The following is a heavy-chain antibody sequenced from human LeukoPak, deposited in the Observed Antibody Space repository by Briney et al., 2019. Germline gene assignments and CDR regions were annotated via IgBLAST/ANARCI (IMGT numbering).Heavy chain of an antibody. CDR3: AKDIGSGSSGPHSR. V-gene: IGHV3-9*01. CDR2: ISWNSGSI. Sequence: PGGSLRLSCAASGFTFDDYAMHWVRQAPGKGLEWVSGISWNSGSIGYADSVKGRFTISRDNAKNSLYLQMNSLRAEDTALYYCAKDIGSGSSGPHSRWGQGTMVTVSS. J-gene: IGHJ3*01. D-gene: IGHD3-22*01. CDR1: GFTFDDYA.